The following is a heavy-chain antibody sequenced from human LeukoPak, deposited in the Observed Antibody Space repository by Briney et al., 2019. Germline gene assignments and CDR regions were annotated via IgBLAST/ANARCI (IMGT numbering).Heavy chain of an antibody. CDR1: GFTFSSYA. CDR3: ARGVIAAAGQYYYYYYGMDV. D-gene: IGHD6-13*01. V-gene: IGHV3-23*01. J-gene: IGHJ6*02. CDR2: ISGSGGST. Sequence: PGGSLRLSCAASGFTFSSYAMSWVRQAPGKGLEWVSAISGSGGSTYYADSVKGRFTISRDNSKNTLYLQMNSLRAEDTAVYYCARGVIAAAGQYYYYYYGMDVWGQGTTVTVSS.